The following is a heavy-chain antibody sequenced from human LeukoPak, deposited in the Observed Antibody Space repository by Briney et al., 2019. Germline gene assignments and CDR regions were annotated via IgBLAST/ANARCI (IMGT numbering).Heavy chain of an antibody. CDR2: INHSGST. J-gene: IGHJ3*02. Sequence: SETLSLTCAVYGGSFSGYYWSWIRQPPGKGLEWIGEINHSGSTNYNPSLKSRVTISVDTSKNQFSLKLSSVTAADTAVYYCARGGLISLANTPLGAFDIWGQGTMVSVSS. V-gene: IGHV4-34*01. CDR1: GGSFSGYY. D-gene: IGHD3/OR15-3a*01. CDR3: ARGGLISLANTPLGAFDI.